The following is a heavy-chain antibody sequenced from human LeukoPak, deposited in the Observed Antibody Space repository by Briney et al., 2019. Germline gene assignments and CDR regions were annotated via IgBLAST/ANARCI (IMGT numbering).Heavy chain of an antibody. V-gene: IGHV4-61*02. Sequence: PSQTLSLTCTVSGGSISSGSDYWSWIRQPAGKGLEWIGRVYTSGSTNYNPSLKSRVTISVDTSKNQFSLKLSSVTAADTAVYYCARDFGGYSYGTFDYWGQGTLVTVSS. J-gene: IGHJ4*02. CDR3: ARDFGGYSYGTFDY. CDR1: GGSISSGSDY. CDR2: VYTSGST. D-gene: IGHD5-18*01.